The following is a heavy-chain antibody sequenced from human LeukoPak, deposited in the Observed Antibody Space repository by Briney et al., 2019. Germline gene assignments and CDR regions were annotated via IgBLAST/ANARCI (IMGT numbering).Heavy chain of an antibody. D-gene: IGHD4-17*01. CDR1: GASISRSRYY. CDR3: ARQFGYDYGDFKEFDF. V-gene: IGHV4-39*01. CDR2: IYYSGSP. J-gene: IGHJ4*02. Sequence: SETLSLTCTVSGASISRSRYYWAWIRQAPGKGLEWIGSIYYSGSPYYNSSLNSRVTISVDTSNNQFSLRMTSVTATDTAIYYCARQFGYDYGDFKEFDFWGQGTLVTVSS.